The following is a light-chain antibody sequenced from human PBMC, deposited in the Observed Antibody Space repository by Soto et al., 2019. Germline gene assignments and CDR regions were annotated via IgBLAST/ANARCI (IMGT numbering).Light chain of an antibody. V-gene: IGKV1-5*01. CDR3: QQYDNYPLT. J-gene: IGKJ4*01. Sequence: DIQMTQSPATLSASVGDRVTITCRASQNIYTWLAWYQQKPGRAPKFLIYDASSLESGVPSRFSGSGSGTEFTLTISNLQPDDFATYYCQQYDNYPLTFGGGTKVDIK. CDR1: QNIYTW. CDR2: DAS.